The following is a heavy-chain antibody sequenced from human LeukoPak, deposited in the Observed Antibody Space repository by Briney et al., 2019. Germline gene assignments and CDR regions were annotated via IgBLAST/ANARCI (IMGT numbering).Heavy chain of an antibody. Sequence: GGSLRLSCAASGFTFSRYWMHWVRQAPGKGLVWVSRINSDGSSTYYADSGKGRFTISRDNSKNTLYLQMNSLRAEDTAVYYCAKDSGYYYKSFDYWGQGTLVTVSP. CDR3: AKDSGYYYKSFDY. CDR2: INSDGSST. J-gene: IGHJ4*02. D-gene: IGHD3-22*01. CDR1: GFTFSRYW. V-gene: IGHV3-74*01.